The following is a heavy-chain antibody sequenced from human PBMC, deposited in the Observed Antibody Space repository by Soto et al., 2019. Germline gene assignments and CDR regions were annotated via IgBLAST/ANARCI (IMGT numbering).Heavy chain of an antibody. J-gene: IGHJ4*02. Sequence: SETLSLTCTVSGGSISSYYWSWIRQPPGKGLEWIGYIYYSGSTNYNPSLKSRVTISVDTSKNQFSLKLSSVTAADTAVYYCARAHVGFGEFYFDYWGQGTLVTVSS. CDR3: ARAHVGFGEFYFDY. D-gene: IGHD3-10*01. V-gene: IGHV4-59*01. CDR1: GGSISSYY. CDR2: IYYSGST.